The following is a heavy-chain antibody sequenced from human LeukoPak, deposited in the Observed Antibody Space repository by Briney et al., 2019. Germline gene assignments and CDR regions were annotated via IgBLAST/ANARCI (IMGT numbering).Heavy chain of an antibody. Sequence: SETLSLTCAVYGGSFSGYYWSWIRQPPGKGLEWIGEINHSGSTNYNPSLKSRVTISVDTSKNQFSLKLSSVTAADTAVYYCARGLRGYSYGYVPWELAHYMDVWGKGTTVTISS. CDR3: ARGLRGYSYGYVPWELAHYMDV. J-gene: IGHJ6*03. V-gene: IGHV4-34*01. CDR1: GGSFSGYY. D-gene: IGHD5-18*01. CDR2: INHSGST.